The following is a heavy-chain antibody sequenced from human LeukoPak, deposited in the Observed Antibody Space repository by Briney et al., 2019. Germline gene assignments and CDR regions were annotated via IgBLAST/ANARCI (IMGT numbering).Heavy chain of an antibody. V-gene: IGHV3-21*01. Sequence: GGSLRLSCAASGFTFSSYSMNWVRQAPGKGLEWVSSISSSSYTYYTDSVKGRFTISRDNAKNSLYLQVNSLRAEDTAVYYCGRGDCSSTSCYRRHWGQGTLVTVSS. CDR1: GFTFSSYS. J-gene: IGHJ4*02. CDR3: GRGDCSSTSCYRRH. D-gene: IGHD2-2*02. CDR2: ISSSSYT.